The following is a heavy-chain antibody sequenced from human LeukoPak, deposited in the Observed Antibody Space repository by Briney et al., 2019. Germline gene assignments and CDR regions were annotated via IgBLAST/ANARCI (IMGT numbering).Heavy chain of an antibody. J-gene: IGHJ6*02. CDR3: ARWRGSSSRYYYYYGMDV. D-gene: IGHD6-13*01. Sequence: PSETLSLTCTVSGGSISSYYWSWIRQPPGKGLEWIGYIYYSGSTNYNPSLRSRVTISVDTSKNQFSLKLSSVTAADTAVYYCARWRGSSSRYYYYYGMDVWGQGTTVTVSS. V-gene: IGHV4-59*08. CDR2: IYYSGST. CDR1: GGSISSYY.